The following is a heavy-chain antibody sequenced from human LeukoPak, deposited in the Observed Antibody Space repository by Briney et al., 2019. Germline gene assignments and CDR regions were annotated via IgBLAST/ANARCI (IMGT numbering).Heavy chain of an antibody. J-gene: IGHJ4*02. Sequence: PSETLSLTCAVYGGSFSGYYWSWIRQPPWKGLEWIGEINHSGSTNYNPSLKSRVTISVGTSKNQCSLKLSSVTAADTAVYYCATRYCSSTSCALSSDYWGQGTLVTVSS. CDR3: ATRYCSSTSCALSSDY. CDR1: GGSFSGYY. CDR2: INHSGST. D-gene: IGHD2-2*01. V-gene: IGHV4-34*01.